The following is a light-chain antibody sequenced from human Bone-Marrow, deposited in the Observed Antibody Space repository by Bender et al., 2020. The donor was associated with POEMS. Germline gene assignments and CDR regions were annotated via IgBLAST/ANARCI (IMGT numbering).Light chain of an antibody. V-gene: IGLV2-14*03. CDR2: GVY. Sequence: QSALTQPASVSGSPGQSITISCTASSDDIGIVDSVSWYQQHPGKAPEVLIYGVYHRSSGVSDRFSGSKSGNTASLAISGLRAEDEADYYCSSYTNSNTWVFGGGTKVTVL. CDR3: SSYTNSNTWV. CDR1: SDDIGIVDS. J-gene: IGLJ3*02.